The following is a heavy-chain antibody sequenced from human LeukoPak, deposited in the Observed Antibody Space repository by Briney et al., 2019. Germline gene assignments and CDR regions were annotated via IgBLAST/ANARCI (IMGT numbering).Heavy chain of an antibody. D-gene: IGHD2-21*02. CDR2: IYYSGST. Sequence: SETLSLTCTVSGGSISSSSYYWGWIRQPPGKGLEWIGSIYYSGSTYYNPSLKSRVTISVDTSKNQFSLKLSSVTAADTAVYYCVRGAVTALDDAFDIWGQGTMVTVSS. CDR3: VRGAVTALDDAFDI. V-gene: IGHV4-39*01. CDR1: GGSISSSSYY. J-gene: IGHJ3*02.